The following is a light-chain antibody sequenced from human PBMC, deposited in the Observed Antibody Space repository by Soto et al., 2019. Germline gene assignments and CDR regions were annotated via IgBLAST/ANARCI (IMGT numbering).Light chain of an antibody. V-gene: IGKV1-5*03. Sequence: DIQMTQSPSTLSASVGDRVTITCRASQSVGSWLAWYQQKPGKAPKLLIYKASSLESGVPSRFSGSGSGTDFSLTISSLQPDDFAGYHCQQYGSSSPWTFGQGTKVEIK. J-gene: IGKJ1*01. CDR2: KAS. CDR3: QQYGSSSPWT. CDR1: QSVGSW.